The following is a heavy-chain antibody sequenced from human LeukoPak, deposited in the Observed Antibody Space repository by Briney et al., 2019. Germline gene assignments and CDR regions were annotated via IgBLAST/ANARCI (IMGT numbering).Heavy chain of an antibody. Sequence: SQTLSLTCTVSGGSISSGGYYWSWIRQPPGKGLEWIGYIYHSGSTYYNPSLKSRVTISVDRSKNQFSLKLSSVTAADTAVYYCASTKWGITLVRAYYFDYWGQGTLVTVSS. D-gene: IGHD3-10*01. CDR3: ASTKWGITLVRAYYFDY. V-gene: IGHV4-30-2*01. CDR1: GGSISSGGYY. J-gene: IGHJ4*02. CDR2: IYHSGST.